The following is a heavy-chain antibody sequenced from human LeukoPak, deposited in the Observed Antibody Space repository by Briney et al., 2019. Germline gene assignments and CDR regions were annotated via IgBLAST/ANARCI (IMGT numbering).Heavy chain of an antibody. J-gene: IGHJ5*02. Sequence: GGPLRLSCAASGFTFSRYSMNGVRQAPGKGLEWVSSISSSSSYIYYADSVTGRFTISRDNAKNSLYLQMNSLRAEDTAVYYSASSSPARSALGWFDPWGQGTLVTVSS. V-gene: IGHV3-21*01. CDR2: ISSSSSYI. CDR3: ASSSPARSALGWFDP. CDR1: GFTFSRYS. D-gene: IGHD6-6*01.